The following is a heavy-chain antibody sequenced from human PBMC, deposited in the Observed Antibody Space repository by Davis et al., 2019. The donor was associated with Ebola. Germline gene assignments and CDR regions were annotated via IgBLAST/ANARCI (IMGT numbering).Heavy chain of an antibody. CDR1: GGSFSGYY. D-gene: IGHD3-22*01. V-gene: IGHV4-34*01. Sequence: MPSETLSLTCAVYGGSFSGYYWSWIRQPPGKGLEWIGEINHSGSTNYNPSLKSRVTISVDTSKNQFSLKLSSVTAADTAVYYCARGRSFYDSSGYYFYFDYWGQGTLVTVSS. CDR3: ARGRSFYDSSGYYFYFDY. J-gene: IGHJ4*02. CDR2: INHSGST.